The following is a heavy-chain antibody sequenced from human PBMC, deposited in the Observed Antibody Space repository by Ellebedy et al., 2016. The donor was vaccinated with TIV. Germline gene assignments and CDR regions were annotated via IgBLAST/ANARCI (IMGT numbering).Heavy chain of an antibody. Sequence: SETLSLXXTVSGGSISSSSYYWGWIRQPPGKGLEWIGSIYYSGSTYYNPSLKSRVTISVDTSKNQFSLKLSSVTAADTAVYYCARNAFGWFSWFDPWGQGTLVTVSS. V-gene: IGHV4-39*07. CDR2: IYYSGST. J-gene: IGHJ5*02. CDR1: GGSISSSSYY. CDR3: ARNAFGWFSWFDP. D-gene: IGHD2-15*01.